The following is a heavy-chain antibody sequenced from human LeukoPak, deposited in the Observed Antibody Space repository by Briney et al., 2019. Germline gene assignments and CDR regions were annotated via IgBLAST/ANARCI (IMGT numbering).Heavy chain of an antibody. J-gene: IGHJ4*02. CDR3: ARVHRGRYCSSTSCYSPTDYYFDY. D-gene: IGHD2-2*01. CDR1: GFTFSSYW. Sequence: GGSLRLSCAASGFTFSSYWMSWVRQAPGKGLEWVANIKQDGSEKYYVDSVKGRFTISRDNAKNSLYLQMNSLRAEDTAVYYCARVHRGRYCSSTSCYSPTDYYFDYWGQGTLVTVSS. CDR2: IKQDGSEK. V-gene: IGHV3-7*01.